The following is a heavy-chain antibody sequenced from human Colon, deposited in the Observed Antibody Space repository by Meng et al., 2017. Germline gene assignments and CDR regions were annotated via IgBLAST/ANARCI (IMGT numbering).Heavy chain of an antibody. D-gene: IGHD1-26*01. J-gene: IGHJ4*02. CDR1: GGSLSSGSHY. V-gene: IGHV4-61*01. CDR3: AGGPWELDY. CDR2: IDYSRSI. Sequence: LTVVGPGLVRLSGTLSLTCTSVGGSLSSGSHYWSWIRQPPGKGLEWIGYIDYSRSINYYPSLKSRVTMSVDTSKNQFSLNLSSVTAADTAVYYCAGGPWELDYWGQGTLVTVSS.